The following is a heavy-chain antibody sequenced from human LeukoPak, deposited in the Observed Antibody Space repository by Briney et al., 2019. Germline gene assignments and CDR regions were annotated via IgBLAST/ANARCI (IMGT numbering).Heavy chain of an antibody. CDR2: INTNTGNP. Sequence: GASVKVSCKASGYTFTSYAMNWVRQAPGQGLEWMGWINTNTGNPTYAQGFTGRFVFSLDTSVSTAYLQISSLKAEDTAVYYCARSITHPDSSSWVNFDYWGQGTLVTVSS. V-gene: IGHV7-4-1*02. CDR3: ARSITHPDSSSWVNFDY. J-gene: IGHJ4*02. D-gene: IGHD6-13*01. CDR1: GYTFTSYA.